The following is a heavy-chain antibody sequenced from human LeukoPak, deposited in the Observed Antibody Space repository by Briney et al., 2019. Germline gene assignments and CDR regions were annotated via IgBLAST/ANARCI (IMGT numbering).Heavy chain of an antibody. CDR2: IYYSGST. J-gene: IGHJ4*02. CDR3: ARVLLGYYFDY. V-gene: IGHV4-31*03. CDR1: GGSISSGGYY. Sequence: SETLSLTCTVSGGSISSGGYYWSWIRQHPGRGLEWIGYIYYSGSTYYNPSLKSRVTISVDTSKNQFSLKLSSVTAADTAVYYCARVLLGYYFDYWGQGTLVTVSS. D-gene: IGHD3-10*01.